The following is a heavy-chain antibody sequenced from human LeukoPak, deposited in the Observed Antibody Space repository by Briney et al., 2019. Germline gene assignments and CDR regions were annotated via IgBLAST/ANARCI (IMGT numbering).Heavy chain of an antibody. CDR1: GFTFSSYA. CDR2: ISATGGKT. J-gene: IGHJ4*02. Sequence: GGSLRLSCVASGFTFSSYAMSWVRQAPGKGLEWVSTISATGGKTFYAEPVKGRFTISRDNSRNTLYLQMNSLRVEDTAVYFCARARIAAPLLDYWGQGTLVTVSS. D-gene: IGHD6-13*01. V-gene: IGHV3-23*01. CDR3: ARARIAAPLLDY.